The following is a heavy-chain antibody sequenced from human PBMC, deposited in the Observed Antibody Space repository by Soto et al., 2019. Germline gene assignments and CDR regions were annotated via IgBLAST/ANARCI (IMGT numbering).Heavy chain of an antibody. CDR1: GFTFSPYW. CDR2: INGDGSFP. Sequence: EVQLVESGGGLVQPGGSLRLSCAASGFTFSPYWMHWVPQAPGRGLGWVSRINGDGSFPSYPASVKGRFTISRDNAKNTLYLQMNSLRAEDTAVYYCARDRYGSWQFDYWGQGTLVTVSS. CDR3: ARDRYGSWQFDY. D-gene: IGHD3-10*01. V-gene: IGHV3-74*01. J-gene: IGHJ4*02.